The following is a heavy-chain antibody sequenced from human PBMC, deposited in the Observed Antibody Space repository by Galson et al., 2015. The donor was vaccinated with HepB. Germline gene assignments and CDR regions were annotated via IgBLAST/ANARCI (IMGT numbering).Heavy chain of an antibody. CDR3: ARTGRPVAIQGFLYY. CDR1: GYTFNSYY. D-gene: IGHD2-2*02. CDR2: INPSGNST. Sequence: SVKVSCKASGYTFNSYYMHWVRQAPGQGLEWMGIINPSGNSTTYAQKFQGRVTMTRDTSTSTVYMELSSLGSEDTAVYYCARTGRPVAIQGFLYYWGQGTLVTVSS. V-gene: IGHV1-46*02. J-gene: IGHJ1*01.